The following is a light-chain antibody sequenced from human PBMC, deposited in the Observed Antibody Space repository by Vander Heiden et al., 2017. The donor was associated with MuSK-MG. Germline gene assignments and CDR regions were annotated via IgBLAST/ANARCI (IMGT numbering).Light chain of an antibody. V-gene: IGKV3-11*01. CDR2: DGS. CDR3: QQLANWPPLT. CDR1: QSVSTY. J-gene: IGKJ4*01. Sequence: EIVLTQSPATLSLSPGERATLSSRASQSVSTYLAWYQQKPGQAPRLLIYDGSNRATGIPARFSGSGSGTDFTLTISSLEPEDFAVYYCQQLANWPPLTFGGGTKVEIK.